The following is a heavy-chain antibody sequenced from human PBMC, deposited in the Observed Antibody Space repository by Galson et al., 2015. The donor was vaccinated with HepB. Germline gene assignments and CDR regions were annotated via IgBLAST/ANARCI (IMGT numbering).Heavy chain of an antibody. J-gene: IGHJ4*02. V-gene: IGHV3-23*01. D-gene: IGHD2/OR15-2a*01. CDR2: ISRGGDTS. Sequence: SLRLSCAACGFTFTSYGMRWVRQAPGKGLECVSAISRGGDTSDYADSVKGRFTVSRDSSTNTLYLQMNGLRADDTATYYCVRGTTAPDYWGQGTLVTVSS. CDR3: VRGTTAPDY. CDR1: GFTFTSYG.